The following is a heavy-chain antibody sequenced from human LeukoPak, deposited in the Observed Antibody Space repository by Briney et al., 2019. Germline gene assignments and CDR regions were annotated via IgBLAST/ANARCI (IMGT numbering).Heavy chain of an antibody. Sequence: SVKVSCKASGYTFTSYAISWVRQAPGQGLEWMGGIIPIFGTTNYAQKFQDRVTITADKSTSTAYMELSSLRSEDTAVYYCARVVGLTGHSSSWYSGYYYYMDVWGKGTTVTVSS. D-gene: IGHD6-13*01. CDR3: ARVVGLTGHSSSWYSGYYYYMDV. V-gene: IGHV1-69*06. J-gene: IGHJ6*03. CDR2: IIPIFGTT. CDR1: GYTFTSYA.